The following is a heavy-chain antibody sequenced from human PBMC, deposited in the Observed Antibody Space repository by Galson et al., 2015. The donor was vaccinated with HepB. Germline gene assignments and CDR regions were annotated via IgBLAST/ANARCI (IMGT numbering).Heavy chain of an antibody. V-gene: IGHV3-66*02. CDR1: GLTVSSNY. J-gene: IGHJ3*02. Sequence: SLRLSCAASGLTVSSNYMSWVRQAPGKGLEWVSVIYSGGSTYYADSVKGRFTISRDNSKNTLYLQMSSLRAEDTAVYYCARASGPCLSAFDIWGQGTMVTVSS. CDR2: IYSGGST. D-gene: IGHD6-25*01. CDR3: ARASGPCLSAFDI.